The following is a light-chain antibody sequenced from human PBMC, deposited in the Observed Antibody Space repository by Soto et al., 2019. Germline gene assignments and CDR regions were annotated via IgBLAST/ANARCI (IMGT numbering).Light chain of an antibody. V-gene: IGLV3-21*02. CDR2: DDS. CDR1: NIGGKS. CDR3: QVWDSTIDHHV. Sequence: SYELTQTSSVSVAPGQTARISCGGNNIGGKSVHWYQQKPGQAPVVVVYDDSDRPSGIPERFSGSNSGNTATLTISRVEAGDEADYYCQVWDSTIDHHVFGIGTKLTVL. J-gene: IGLJ1*01.